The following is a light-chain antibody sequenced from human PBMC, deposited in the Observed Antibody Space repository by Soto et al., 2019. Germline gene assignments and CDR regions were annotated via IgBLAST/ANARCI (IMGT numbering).Light chain of an antibody. J-gene: IGKJ1*01. CDR2: AAS. CDR1: QSISSY. CDR3: QQSYSTAWT. Sequence: DIQMTQSPSSLPASVGDRVTITCRASQSISSYLTWYQQKPGKAPKLLIYAASCLQSGVPSRFSGSGSGTDFTLTISSLQPEDFAPYYCQQSYSTAWTFGQGTKVEIK. V-gene: IGKV1-39*01.